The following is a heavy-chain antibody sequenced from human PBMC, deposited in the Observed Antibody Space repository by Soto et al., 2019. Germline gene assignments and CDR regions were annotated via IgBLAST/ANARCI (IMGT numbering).Heavy chain of an antibody. CDR3: ACGYSSSWYPLYY. D-gene: IGHD6-13*01. CDR1: GGSFSGYY. J-gene: IGHJ4*02. Sequence: QVQLQQWGAGLLKPSETLSLTCAAYGGSFSGYYWSWIRQPPGKGLEWIGEINHSGSTNYNPSRKSRVTISVDTSKNQFSLKLSSVTAAVPAVDYCACGYSSSWYPLYYWGQGTLVTVSS. V-gene: IGHV4-34*01. CDR2: INHSGST.